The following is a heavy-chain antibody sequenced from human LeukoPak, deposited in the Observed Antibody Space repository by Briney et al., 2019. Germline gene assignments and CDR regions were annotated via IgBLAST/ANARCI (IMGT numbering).Heavy chain of an antibody. CDR2: INQDGSEK. Sequence: GGSLRLSCAASGFTFSSYWMSWVRQAPGKGLERVANINQDGSEKYYVDSVKGRFTISRDNARNSLYLQMNSLRAEDTAVYYCARGTVYYYDSSGYPVDYWGQGTLVTVSS. CDR3: ARGTVYYYDSSGYPVDY. D-gene: IGHD3-22*01. V-gene: IGHV3-7*01. J-gene: IGHJ4*02. CDR1: GFTFSSYW.